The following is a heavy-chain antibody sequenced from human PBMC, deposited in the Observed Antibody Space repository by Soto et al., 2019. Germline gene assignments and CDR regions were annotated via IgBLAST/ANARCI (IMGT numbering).Heavy chain of an antibody. Sequence: ASVKVSCKASGGTVSSYAISWVRQAPGQGLEWMGGIIPIFGTANYAQKFQGRVTITADESTSTAYMELSSLRSEDTAVYYCARWYSSSWPPYYFDYWGQGTLVTVSS. CDR3: ARWYSSSWPPYYFDY. D-gene: IGHD6-13*01. CDR1: GGTVSSYA. V-gene: IGHV1-69*13. J-gene: IGHJ4*02. CDR2: IIPIFGTA.